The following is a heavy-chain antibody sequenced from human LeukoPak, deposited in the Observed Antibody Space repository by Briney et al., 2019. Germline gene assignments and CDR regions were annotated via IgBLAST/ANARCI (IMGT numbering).Heavy chain of an antibody. D-gene: IGHD4-11*01. CDR2: VFSSGNT. Sequence: SETLSLTRTVSGGSITSYYWSWIRQPPGKGLEYIGCVFSSGNTNYNPSLKSRVTISLDTSKNQFSLKLRSVTAADTAVYYCARELYTNHDLLWFDPWGQGTMVTVSS. V-gene: IGHV4-4*08. CDR1: GGSITSYY. CDR3: ARELYTNHDLLWFDP. J-gene: IGHJ5*02.